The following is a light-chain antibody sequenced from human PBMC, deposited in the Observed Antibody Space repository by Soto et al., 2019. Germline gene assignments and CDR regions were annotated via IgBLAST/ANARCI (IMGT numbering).Light chain of an antibody. CDR2: CAS. J-gene: IGKJ4*01. Sequence: DIVMTQSPDSLAVSLGERATINCKSSQSVFYSANNKNYLAWYQQKAGQPPKVLIYCASNRESGVPDRCSGSGSGTDFTLSISSLQAEDVAVYYCQQYYISPLTFGGGTKLEIK. V-gene: IGKV4-1*01. CDR1: QSVFYSANNKNY. CDR3: QQYYISPLT.